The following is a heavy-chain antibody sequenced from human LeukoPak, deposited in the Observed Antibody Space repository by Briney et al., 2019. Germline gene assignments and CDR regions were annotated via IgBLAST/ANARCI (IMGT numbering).Heavy chain of an antibody. CDR2: VSGSASST. CDR1: GFTFRSYA. V-gene: IGHV3-23*01. D-gene: IGHD3-22*01. J-gene: IGHJ4*02. CDR3: ARASRHYYDSTKVWFDY. Sequence: PGGSLRLSCAASGFTFRSYAMSWVRQAPGRGLEWVSSVSGSASSTYHADSVKGRFTISRDNAKNSLYLQMNSLRAEDTAVYYCARASRHYYDSTKVWFDYWGQGTLVTVSS.